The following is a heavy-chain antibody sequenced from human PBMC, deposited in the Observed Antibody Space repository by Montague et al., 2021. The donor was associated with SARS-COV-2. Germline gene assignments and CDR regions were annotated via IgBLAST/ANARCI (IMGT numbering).Heavy chain of an antibody. CDR1: GYTFSAYY. J-gene: IGHJ6*02. Sequence: SVMVSCKASGYTFSAYYIHWLRRAPVQGLEYMGWINPIKGGTNFXQRFHGRVTLTRDTSISTVHMELTRLTSDDTAVYYCARDLVVSHAMDVWGQGTTVTVSS. CDR2: INPIKGGT. D-gene: IGHD3-22*01. CDR3: ARDLVVSHAMDV. V-gene: IGHV1-2*02.